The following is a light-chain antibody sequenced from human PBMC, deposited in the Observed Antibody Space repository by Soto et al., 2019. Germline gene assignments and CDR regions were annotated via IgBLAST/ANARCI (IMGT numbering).Light chain of an antibody. J-gene: IGLJ1*01. CDR1: SSDVGGYNY. V-gene: IGLV2-14*01. CDR3: SSYTSSSAYV. Sequence: VLTQPASVSGSPGQSITISCTGTSSDVGGYNYVSWYQQHPGKAPKLMIYEVSNRPSGVSNRFSGSKSGNTASLTISGLQAEDEADYYCSSYTSSSAYVFGTGTKVTVL. CDR2: EVS.